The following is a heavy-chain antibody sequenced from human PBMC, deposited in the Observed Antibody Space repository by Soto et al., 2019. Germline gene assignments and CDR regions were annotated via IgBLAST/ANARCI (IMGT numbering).Heavy chain of an antibody. CDR1: GGSVSSGSYY. Sequence: QVQLQESGPGLVKPSETLSLTCTVSGGSVSSGSYYWSWIRQPPGKGLEWIGYIYYSGSTNYNPSLKSRVTVSVDTSKNQFSLKLSSVTAADTAVYYCARETNDYGDSFDYWGQGTLVTASS. V-gene: IGHV4-61*01. J-gene: IGHJ4*02. CDR2: IYYSGST. D-gene: IGHD4-17*01. CDR3: ARETNDYGDSFDY.